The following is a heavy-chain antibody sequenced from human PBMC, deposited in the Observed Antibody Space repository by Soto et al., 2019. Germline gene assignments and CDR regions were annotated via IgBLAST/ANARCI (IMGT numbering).Heavy chain of an antibody. V-gene: IGHV3-23*01. CDR1: GFTFTYFA. CDR3: VKGVYSSGSDFFDY. J-gene: IGHJ4*02. D-gene: IGHD5-18*01. Sequence: PGGSLRLSCAASGFTFTYFAMSWVRQAPGKGLEWVSTISGTDSKSNYADSVRGRFTISRDSSTSTLFLQLSSLRDDDTAVCHCVKGVYSSGSDFFDYWGQGTPVTVSS. CDR2: ISGTDSKS.